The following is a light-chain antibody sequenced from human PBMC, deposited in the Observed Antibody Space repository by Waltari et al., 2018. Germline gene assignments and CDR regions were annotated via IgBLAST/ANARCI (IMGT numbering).Light chain of an antibody. CDR3: QSYDTSLRVV. CDR1: SSNIGGNV. V-gene: IGLV1-44*01. Sequence: QSVLTQPPSASGTPGQRVTISCSGSSSNIGGNVVNWYQQLPGKAPTLHIDRGDQRPQVVPERFSGSKSGTSASLAITGVQAEDEADYYCQSYDTSLRVVFGGGTKLTVL. CDR2: RGD. J-gene: IGLJ2*01.